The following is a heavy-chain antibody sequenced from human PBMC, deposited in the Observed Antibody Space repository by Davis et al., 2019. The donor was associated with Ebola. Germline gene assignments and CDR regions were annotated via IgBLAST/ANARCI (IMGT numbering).Heavy chain of an antibody. CDR3: ASSPGGARGWFDP. J-gene: IGHJ5*02. Sequence: ASVKVSCKASGYTFTSYDINWVRQATGQGLEWMGWMNPNSGNTGYAQKFQGRVTMTRNTSISTAYMELSSLRSEDTAMYYCASSPGGARGWFDPWGQGTLVTVSS. CDR1: GYTFTSYD. V-gene: IGHV1-8*01. CDR2: MNPNSGNT. D-gene: IGHD3-16*01.